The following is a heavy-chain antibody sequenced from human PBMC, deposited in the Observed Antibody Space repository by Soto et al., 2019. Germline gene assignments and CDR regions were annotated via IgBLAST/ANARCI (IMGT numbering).Heavy chain of an antibody. J-gene: IGHJ4*02. CDR2: IKNKADGETI. D-gene: IGHD7-27*01. V-gene: IGHV3-15*01. Sequence: EVQLVESGGDFVKPGGSLRLSCAVSGITFTNAWMTWVRQAPGKGLEWVGRIKNKADGETIDYAAPVKGRFTISRDDSRNMLFLQMNSLNTEDTAVYYCSTDSGDWPDYWGQGTLVTVSS. CDR1: GITFTNAW. CDR3: STDSGDWPDY.